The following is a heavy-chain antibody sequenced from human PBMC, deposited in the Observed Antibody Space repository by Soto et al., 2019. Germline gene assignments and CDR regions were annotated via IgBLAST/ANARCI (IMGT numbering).Heavy chain of an antibody. D-gene: IGHD1-1*01. CDR3: ARANWNDVYYYGMDV. V-gene: IGHV4-59*01. J-gene: IGHJ6*02. CDR2: IYYSGST. Sequence: SETLSLTCTVSGGSISSYYWSWIRQPPGKGLEWIGYIYYSGSTNYNPSLKSRVTISVDTSKNQFSLKLSSVTAADTAVYYCARANWNDVYYYGMDVWGQGTTVTVSS. CDR1: GGSISSYY.